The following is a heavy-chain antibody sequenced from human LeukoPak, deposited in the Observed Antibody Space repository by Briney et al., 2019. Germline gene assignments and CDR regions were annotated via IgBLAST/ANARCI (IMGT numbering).Heavy chain of an antibody. Sequence: GSPRLSCAASGFTFNSYAMSWVRQAPGQGVEGVSAISGSGGSTYYADSVKGRFTISRDNSKNTLYLQMNSLRAEDTAVYYCAKRVCYSSSWYYFDYWGQGTLVTVSS. CDR1: GFTFNSYA. D-gene: IGHD6-13*01. J-gene: IGHJ4*02. V-gene: IGHV3-23*01. CDR3: AKRVCYSSSWYYFDY. CDR2: ISGSGGST.